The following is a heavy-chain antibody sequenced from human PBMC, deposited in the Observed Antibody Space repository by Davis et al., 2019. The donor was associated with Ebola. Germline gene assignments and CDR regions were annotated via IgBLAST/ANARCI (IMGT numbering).Heavy chain of an antibody. CDR2: INHSGST. CDR1: GGSFSGYY. Sequence: PGGSLRLSCTVYGGSFSGYYWSWIRQPPGKGLEWIGEINHSGSTNYNPSLKSRVTISVDTSKNQFSLKLSSVTAADTAVYYCARTRRLVMPDYFDYWGQGSLVTVSS. V-gene: IGHV4-34*01. D-gene: IGHD6-19*01. J-gene: IGHJ4*02. CDR3: ARTRRLVMPDYFDY.